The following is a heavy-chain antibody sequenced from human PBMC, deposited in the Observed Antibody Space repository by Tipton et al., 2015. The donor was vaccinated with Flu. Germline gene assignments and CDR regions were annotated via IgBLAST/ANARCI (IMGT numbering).Heavy chain of an antibody. CDR3: ARQKVVFSITPGNWFDP. J-gene: IGHJ5*02. CDR2: IYPSGTT. Sequence: TLSLTCTVSSGSIRSTNYFCAWIRQPPGKRLELIGSIYPSGTTYYNPSLKSRVTISVDTSKSQFSLKLRSVTAADTAVYYCARQKVVFSITPGNWFDPWGQGTLVTVSS. CDR1: SGSIRSTNYF. V-gene: IGHV4-39*01. D-gene: IGHD2-21*01.